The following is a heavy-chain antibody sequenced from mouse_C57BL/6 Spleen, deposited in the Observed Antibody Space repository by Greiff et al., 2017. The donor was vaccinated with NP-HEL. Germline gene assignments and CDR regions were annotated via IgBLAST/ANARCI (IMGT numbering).Heavy chain of an antibody. D-gene: IGHD4-1*01. CDR2: IYPGDGDT. CDR3: ARGKLGSFAY. J-gene: IGHJ3*01. Sequence: VKVVESGPELVKPGASVKISCKASGYAFSSSWMNWVKQRPGKGLEWIGRIYPGDGDTNYNGKFKGKATLTADKSSSTAYMQLSSLTSEDSAVYFCARGKLGSFAYWGQGTLVTVSA. CDR1: GYAFSSSW. V-gene: IGHV1-82*01.